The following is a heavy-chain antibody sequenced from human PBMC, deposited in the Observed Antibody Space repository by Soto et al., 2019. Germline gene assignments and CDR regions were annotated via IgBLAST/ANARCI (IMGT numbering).Heavy chain of an antibody. V-gene: IGHV3-33*01. J-gene: IGHJ6*02. Sequence: QVQLVESGGGVVQPGRSLRLSCAASGFTFSSYGMHWVRQAPGKGLEWVAVIWYDGSNKYYADSVKGRFTISRDNSKNTLYLQMNSLRAEDTAVYYCARDRGGAGGYYGMDVWGQGTTVTVSS. CDR3: ARDRGGAGGYYGMDV. CDR1: GFTFSSYG. CDR2: IWYDGSNK. D-gene: IGHD1-26*01.